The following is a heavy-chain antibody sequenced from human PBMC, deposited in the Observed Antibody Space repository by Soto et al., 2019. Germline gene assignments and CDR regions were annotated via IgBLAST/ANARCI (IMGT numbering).Heavy chain of an antibody. V-gene: IGHV4-61*01. CDR2: IYYSGST. Sequence: SETLSLTCTVSGGSVSSGSYYWSWIRQPPGKGLEWIGYIYYSGSTNYNPSLKSRVTISVDTSKNQFSLKLSSVTAADTAVYYCARAERYCSSTSCYEDWFDPWGQGTLVTVLL. CDR3: ARAERYCSSTSCYEDWFDP. D-gene: IGHD2-2*01. J-gene: IGHJ5*02. CDR1: GGSVSSGSYY.